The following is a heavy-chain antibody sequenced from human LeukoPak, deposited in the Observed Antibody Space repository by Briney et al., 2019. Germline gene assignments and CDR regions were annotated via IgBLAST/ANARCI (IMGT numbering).Heavy chain of an antibody. CDR3: AKGSDSFDY. CDR1: GFTFSSNG. CDR2: KRYDGSKN. J-gene: IGHJ4*02. Sequence: GGPLRLSCAASGFTFSSNGMHWVRQATGKGLEWVAFKRYDGSKNYCAHSVKGRCIISRDNSKKTLYLQKHSPRGEDTAVYYCAKGSDSFDYWGQGTLVTVSS. V-gene: IGHV3-30*02.